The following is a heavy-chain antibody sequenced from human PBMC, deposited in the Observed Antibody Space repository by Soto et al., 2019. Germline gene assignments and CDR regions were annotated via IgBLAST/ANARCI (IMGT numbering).Heavy chain of an antibody. Sequence: PRGSLRLSCAASGFSFGSYAMHWVRQAPGKGLEWLTVIWYDGSNKYYANSVKDRFTISRDNSRNTLYLQMNSLRAEDTAIYYCARGAISARHDYWGQGTRVTVSS. CDR2: IWYDGSNK. D-gene: IGHD6-6*01. J-gene: IGHJ4*02. V-gene: IGHV3-33*01. CDR1: GFSFGSYA. CDR3: ARGAISARHDY.